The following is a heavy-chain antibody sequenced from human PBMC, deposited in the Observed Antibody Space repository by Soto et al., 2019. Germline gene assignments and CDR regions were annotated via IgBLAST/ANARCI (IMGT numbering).Heavy chain of an antibody. CDR1: GYSFATYG. V-gene: IGHV1-18*04. CDR3: ATEPIYYNDGSGYYPLGH. Sequence: ASVRVSCKASGYSFATYGFSWVRQAPGQGLECVGWISAHNGDTHYSQKFQGRVTLTTDTSTNTGYMELRSLTSDDTAVYFCATEPIYYNDGSGYYPLGHWGQGTLVTVSS. J-gene: IGHJ4*02. D-gene: IGHD3-22*01. CDR2: ISAHNGDT.